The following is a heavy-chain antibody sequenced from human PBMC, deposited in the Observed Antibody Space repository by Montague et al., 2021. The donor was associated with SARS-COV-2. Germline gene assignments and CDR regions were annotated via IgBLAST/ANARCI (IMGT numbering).Heavy chain of an antibody. Sequence: SLRLSCAASGFSFNNFAMHWVRQAPGQGLEWVAVISYEGSIQYYADSVKGRSAISRDWSKNTLYLQMSSLRPEDTAVYYCAKDATIFWFERGRGTFDNWGRGTLVAVSS. CDR2: ISYEGSIQ. CDR3: AKDATIFWFERGRGTFDN. V-gene: IGHV3-30*18. CDR1: GFSFNNFA. D-gene: IGHD3-10*01. J-gene: IGHJ4*02.